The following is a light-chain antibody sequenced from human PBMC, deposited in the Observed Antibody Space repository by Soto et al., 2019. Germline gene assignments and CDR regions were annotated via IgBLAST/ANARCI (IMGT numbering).Light chain of an antibody. Sequence: EIVLTQSPATLPLSPGERATLSCRASQSVSGYLAWYQQRPGQAPRLLIHGTSNRATGIPARFSGGGSGTDFTLTISSQEPEDFAVYYCQQRANFGQGTRLEIK. CDR2: GTS. CDR1: QSVSGY. V-gene: IGKV3-11*01. J-gene: IGKJ5*01. CDR3: QQRAN.